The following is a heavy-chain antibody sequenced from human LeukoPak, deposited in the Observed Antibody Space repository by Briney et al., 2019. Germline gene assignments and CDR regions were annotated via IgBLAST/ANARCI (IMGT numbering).Heavy chain of an antibody. CDR2: IYTSGST. CDR1: GGSISSGSYY. V-gene: IGHV4-61*02. D-gene: IGHD2-15*01. J-gene: IGHJ4*02. Sequence: PSETLSLTCTVSGGSISSGSYYWSWIRQPAGKGLEWIGRIYTSGSTNYNPSLKSRVTISVDTSKNQFSLKLSSVTAADTVVYYCARARRIIDYWGQGTLVTVSS. CDR3: ARARRIIDY.